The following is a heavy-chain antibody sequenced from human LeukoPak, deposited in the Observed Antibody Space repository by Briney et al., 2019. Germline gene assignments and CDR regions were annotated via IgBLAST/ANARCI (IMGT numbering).Heavy chain of an antibody. Sequence: GGSLRLSCAASGFTFSSYAMHWVRQAPGKGLEWVAVTSYDGSNKYYADSVKGRFTISRDNSKNTLYLQMNSLRAEDTAVYYCAREGHDYGDYVFDYWGQGTLVTVSS. CDR2: TSYDGSNK. D-gene: IGHD4-17*01. V-gene: IGHV3-30*04. J-gene: IGHJ4*02. CDR1: GFTFSSYA. CDR3: AREGHDYGDYVFDY.